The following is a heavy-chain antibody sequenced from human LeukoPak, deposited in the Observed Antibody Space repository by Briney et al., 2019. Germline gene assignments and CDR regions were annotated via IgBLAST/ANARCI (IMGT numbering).Heavy chain of an antibody. D-gene: IGHD3-10*01. J-gene: IGHJ4*02. CDR3: ARVLLWYGEVLTYYFDS. V-gene: IGHV3-7*01. CDR1: GFTFSSNW. CDR2: IKQDGSEK. Sequence: GGSLRLSCAASGFTFSSNWMSWVRQAPGKGLEWVANIKQDGSEKYYVDSVKGRFTISRDNAKNSLYLQMNSLRAEDTAVYYCARVLLWYGEVLTYYFDSWGQGTLVTVSS.